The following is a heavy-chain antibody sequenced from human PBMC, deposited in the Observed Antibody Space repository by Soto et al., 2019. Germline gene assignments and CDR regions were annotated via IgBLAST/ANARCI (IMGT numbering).Heavy chain of an antibody. CDR1: GGTFSSYT. Sequence: GASVKVSCKASGGTFSSYTISWVRQSPGQGLEWMGRIIPILGIANYAQKFQGRVTITADKSTSTAYMELSSLRSEDTAVYYCARALGYCSGGSCYDPYYYYYYMDVWGKGNTVTVSS. CDR2: IIPILGIA. J-gene: IGHJ6*03. V-gene: IGHV1-69*02. CDR3: ARALGYCSGGSCYDPYYYYYYMDV. D-gene: IGHD2-15*01.